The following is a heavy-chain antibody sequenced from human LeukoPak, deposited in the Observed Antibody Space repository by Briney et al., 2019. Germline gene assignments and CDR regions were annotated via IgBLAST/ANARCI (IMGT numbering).Heavy chain of an antibody. D-gene: IGHD2-15*01. CDR3: AREWADGCSGGSCYSLGYYYYYMDV. CDR2: IYTSGST. CDR1: GGSISSYY. V-gene: IGHV4-4*07. Sequence: NPSETLSLTCTVSGGSISSYYWSWIRQPAGKGLEWIGRIYTSGSTNYNPSLKGRVTMSVDTSKNQFSLKLSSVTAADTAVYYCAREWADGCSGGSCYSLGYYYYYMDVWGKGTTVTVSS. J-gene: IGHJ6*03.